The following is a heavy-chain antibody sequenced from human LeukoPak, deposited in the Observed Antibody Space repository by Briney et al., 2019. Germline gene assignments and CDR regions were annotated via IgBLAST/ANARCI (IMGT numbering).Heavy chain of an antibody. CDR1: GYTFTSYG. Sequence: ASVKVSCKASGYTFTSYGISWLRQAPGQGLEWMGWISAYNGNTNYAQKLQGRVTMTTDTSTSTAYMELSRLRSDDTAVYYCASHLYYDFWSGYSNAFDIWGQGTMVTVSS. CDR2: ISAYNGNT. J-gene: IGHJ3*02. V-gene: IGHV1-18*01. CDR3: ASHLYYDFWSGYSNAFDI. D-gene: IGHD3-3*01.